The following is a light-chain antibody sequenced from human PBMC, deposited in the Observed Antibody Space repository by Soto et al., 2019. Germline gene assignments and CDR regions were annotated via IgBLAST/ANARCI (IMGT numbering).Light chain of an antibody. V-gene: IGLV1-40*01. Sequence: QSVLTQPPSLSGAPGQRVTIACTGSISNIGAGYDVHWYQQLPGTAPKLLIYGNTNRPSGVPDRFSGSKSGTSASLAITGLQAEDEADYFCQSYDSSLSGSYVFGTGTKVTVL. CDR2: GNT. J-gene: IGLJ1*01. CDR1: ISNIGAGYD. CDR3: QSYDSSLSGSYV.